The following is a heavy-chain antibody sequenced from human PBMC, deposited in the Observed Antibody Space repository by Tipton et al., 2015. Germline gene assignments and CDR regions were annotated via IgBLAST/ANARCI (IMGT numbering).Heavy chain of an antibody. CDR3: ARGLDGDYYFDY. CDR2: MYYSGST. V-gene: IGHV4-39*01. J-gene: IGHJ4*02. Sequence: GSLRLSCTVSGGSISSSNHYWGWIRQPPGQGLEWIGKMYYSGSTYYNSSLKSRVTMSVDTSKNQFSLRLSSVTAADTAVYYCARGLDGDYYFDYWGQGTLVTVSS. CDR1: GGSISSSNHY. D-gene: IGHD4-17*01.